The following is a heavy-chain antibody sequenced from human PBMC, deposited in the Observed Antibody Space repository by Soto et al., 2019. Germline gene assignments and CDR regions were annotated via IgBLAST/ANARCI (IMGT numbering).Heavy chain of an antibody. D-gene: IGHD5-12*01. CDR3: ARDRPARASGYPLSPPYPSCVTDV. Sequence: TSETLSLTCTVSDGSISSYCWSWIRQPPGKGMEWIGYIYYNGSTNYNPSLKSRVTISVDTSKNQFSLKLSSVTAADTAVYYCARDRPARASGYPLSPPYPSCVTDVWGPGTIVTVFS. V-gene: IGHV4-59*01. J-gene: IGHJ6*02. CDR1: DGSISSYC. CDR2: IYYNGST.